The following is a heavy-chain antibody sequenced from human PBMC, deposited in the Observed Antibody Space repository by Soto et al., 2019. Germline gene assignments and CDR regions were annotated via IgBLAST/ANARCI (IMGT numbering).Heavy chain of an antibody. CDR3: ARDLAYCGGDCYLMARGHFDI. Sequence: GSSVKVSCKASGGTFSSYAISWVRQAPGQGLEWMGGIIPIFGTANYAQKFQGRVTITADESTSTAYMELSSLRSEDTAVYYCARDLAYCGGDCYLMARGHFDIWGQGTLVTV. D-gene: IGHD2-21*02. CDR2: IIPIFGTA. CDR1: GGTFSSYA. J-gene: IGHJ3*02. V-gene: IGHV1-69*13.